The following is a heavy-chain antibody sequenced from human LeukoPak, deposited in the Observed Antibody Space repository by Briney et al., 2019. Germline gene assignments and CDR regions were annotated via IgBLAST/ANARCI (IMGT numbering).Heavy chain of an antibody. V-gene: IGHV4-34*01. CDR3: ARHHPFSSSWYRANDVFDI. D-gene: IGHD6-13*01. CDR2: INHSGST. CDR1: GGSFSGYY. J-gene: IGHJ3*02. Sequence: SETLSLTCAVCGGSFSGYYWSWIRQPPGKGLEWIGEINHSGSTNYNPSLKSRVTISVDTSKNQFSLKLSSVTAADTAVYYCARHHPFSSSWYRANDVFDIWGQGTMVTVSS.